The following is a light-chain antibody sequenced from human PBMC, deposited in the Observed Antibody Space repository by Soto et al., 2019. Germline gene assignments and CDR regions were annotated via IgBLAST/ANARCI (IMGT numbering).Light chain of an antibody. J-gene: IGLJ3*02. CDR1: SSNIGAGYD. CDR2: GNS. V-gene: IGLV1-40*01. Sequence: QSVLTQPPSVSGAPGQRVTISCTGSSSNIGAGYDVHWYQQLPGTAPKLLIYGNSNRPSGVPDRFSGSKSGTSASLAITGLQAKDEADYYCQSYDSSLSVWVFGGGTKLTVL. CDR3: QSYDSSLSVWV.